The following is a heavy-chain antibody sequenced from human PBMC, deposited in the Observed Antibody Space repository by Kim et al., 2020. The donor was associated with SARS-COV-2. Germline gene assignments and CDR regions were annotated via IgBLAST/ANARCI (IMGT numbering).Heavy chain of an antibody. J-gene: IGHJ4*02. V-gene: IGHV3-7*01. CDR3: ARSPFKTFDY. Sequence: GGSLRLSCAASGFTFSAYWMSWVRQAPGKGLEWVANIKQDGSEKYYVGSLKGRFTISRDNAKNSVYLQMDGLRVEDTALYYCARSPFKTFDYWGQGTTVT. CDR2: IKQDGSEK. CDR1: GFTFSAYW.